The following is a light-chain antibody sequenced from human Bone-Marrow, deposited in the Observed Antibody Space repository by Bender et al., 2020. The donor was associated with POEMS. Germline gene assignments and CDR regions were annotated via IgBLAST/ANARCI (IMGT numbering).Light chain of an antibody. CDR2: KDS. J-gene: IGLJ3*02. V-gene: IGLV3-25*03. CDR3: QLTDTSGDSWV. CDR1: PLPKQY. Sequence: SYDLTQPPSVSVSPGQTDRITCSGDPLPKQYAYWYQQRPGQAPVVVIYKDSERPSGIPERFSGSSSGTTVTLTIGGVQAEDEADYYCQLTDTSGDSWVFGGGTKLTVL.